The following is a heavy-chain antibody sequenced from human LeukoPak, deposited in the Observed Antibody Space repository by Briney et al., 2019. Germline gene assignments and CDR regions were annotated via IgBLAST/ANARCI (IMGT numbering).Heavy chain of an antibody. J-gene: IGHJ3*02. CDR3: ARDWGRVPDAFDI. Sequence: GGSLRLSCAASGFTVSSNYMNWVRQAPGKGLEWASVIFSGGSTYYSDSVKGRFTTSRDNSKNTLSLQMNSLRAEDTAVYYCARDWGRVPDAFDIWGQGTMVTVSS. D-gene: IGHD7-27*01. CDR2: IFSGGST. V-gene: IGHV3-53*01. CDR1: GFTVSSNY.